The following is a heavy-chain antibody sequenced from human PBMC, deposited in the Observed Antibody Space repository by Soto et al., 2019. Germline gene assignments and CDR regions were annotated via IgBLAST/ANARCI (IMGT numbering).Heavy chain of an antibody. J-gene: IGHJ6*02. CDR3: ASGSSIAARQYYYCYGMDV. Sequence: SVKVSCKASGGTFSSYAISWVRQAPGQGLEWMGGIIPIFGTANYAQKFQGRVTITADKSTSTAYMELSSLRSEDTAVYYCASGSSIAARQYYYCYGMDVWGQGTTVTVSS. D-gene: IGHD6-6*01. CDR1: GGTFSSYA. V-gene: IGHV1-69*06. CDR2: IIPIFGTA.